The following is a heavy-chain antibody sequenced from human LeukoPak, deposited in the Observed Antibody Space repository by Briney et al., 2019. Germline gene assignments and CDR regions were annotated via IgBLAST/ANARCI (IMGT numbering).Heavy chain of an antibody. Sequence: GGSLRLSCAASGFTFSSYWMHWVRQAPGKGLVWVSRINSDGSSTSYADSVKGRFTISRDNSKNTLYLQMNSLRAEDTAVYYCASMGSSGSYYLNWFGPWGQGTLVTVSS. J-gene: IGHJ5*02. V-gene: IGHV3-74*01. CDR2: INSDGSST. CDR3: ASMGSSGSYYLNWFGP. D-gene: IGHD3-10*01. CDR1: GFTFSSYW.